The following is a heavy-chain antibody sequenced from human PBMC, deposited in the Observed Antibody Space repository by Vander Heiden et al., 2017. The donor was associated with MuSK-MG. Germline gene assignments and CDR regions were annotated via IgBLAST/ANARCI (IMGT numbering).Heavy chain of an antibody. Sequence: EVQLVESGGGLVQPGGSLRLSCAASGFTFSSYWMSWVRQAPGKGLEWVANIKQDGMEKDDVDSVKGRFTISRDNAKNSLYLKMKSLRAEDTAVYYGARDRWASGDLWGRGTLVTVSS. V-gene: IGHV3-7*01. CDR2: IKQDGMEK. CDR1: GFTFSSYW. CDR3: ARDRWASGDL. J-gene: IGHJ2*01.